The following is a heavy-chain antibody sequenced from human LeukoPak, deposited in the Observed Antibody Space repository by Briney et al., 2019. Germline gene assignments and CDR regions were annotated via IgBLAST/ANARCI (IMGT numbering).Heavy chain of an antibody. J-gene: IGHJ4*02. CDR1: RLTFSSYG. CDR3: VKLGLAAGFDY. V-gene: IGHV3-30*18. CDR2: ISYDGSNK. D-gene: IGHD6-13*01. Sequence: PGRSLRLSCAASRLTFSSYGMHWVRQAPGKGLEWVAVISYDGSNKYYADSVKGRFTISRDNSKNTLYLQMNSLRAEDTAVYYCVKLGLAAGFDYWGQGTLVTVSS.